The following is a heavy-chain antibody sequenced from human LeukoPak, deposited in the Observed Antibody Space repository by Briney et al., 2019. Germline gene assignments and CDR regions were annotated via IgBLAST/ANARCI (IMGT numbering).Heavy chain of an antibody. CDR1: GFTFSNYG. J-gene: IGHJ5*02. CDR2: IWYDGSNK. Sequence: GGSLRLSCAASGFTFSNYGMHWVRQAPGKGLEWVAVIWYDGSNKYYADSVKGRFTISRDNSKNTLYLQMNSLRAEDTAVYYCARERIAAAGTRVDPWGQGTLVTVSS. D-gene: IGHD6-13*01. V-gene: IGHV3-33*01. CDR3: ARERIAAAGTRVDP.